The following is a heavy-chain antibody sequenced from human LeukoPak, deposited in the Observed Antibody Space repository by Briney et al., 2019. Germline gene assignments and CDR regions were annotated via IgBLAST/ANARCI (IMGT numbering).Heavy chain of an antibody. CDR2: IWYYGSNK. CDR3: ARREYYYGMDV. D-gene: IGHD5-24*01. J-gene: IGHJ6*02. Sequence: WVAVIWYYGSNKYYADSVKGRFTISRDNSKNTLYLQMNSLRAEDTAVYYCARREYYYGMDVWGQGTTVTVSS. V-gene: IGHV3-33*01.